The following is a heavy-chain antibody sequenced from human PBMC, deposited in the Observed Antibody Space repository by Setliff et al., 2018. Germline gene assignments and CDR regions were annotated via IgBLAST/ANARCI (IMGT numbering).Heavy chain of an antibody. V-gene: IGHV3-7*01. CDR3: FGAGTCSY. J-gene: IGHJ4*02. D-gene: IGHD3-10*01. CDR2: INPHASEK. Sequence: GGSLRLSCAASGFSFSNYWMHWVRQAPGKGLERLASINPHASEKYYADSVKGRFTISRDNAKNSLSLQMNNLRTEDTAVYYCFGAGTCSYWGQGTLVTVSS. CDR1: GFSFSNYW.